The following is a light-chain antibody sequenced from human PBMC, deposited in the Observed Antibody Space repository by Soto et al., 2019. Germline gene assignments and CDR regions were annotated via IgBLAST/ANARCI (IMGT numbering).Light chain of an antibody. V-gene: IGKV3-20*01. CDR3: QQYGSSPLT. J-gene: IGKJ4*01. CDR2: GAS. CDR1: QSVSSSY. Sequence: EIVLTQSPGTLSLSPGERATLSCRASQSVSSSYLAWYQQKPGQAPRLLIYGASSRATGIPDRFSGSVSGTDFTLTIIRLEPEDFAVYYCQQYGSSPLTFGGGTRWIS.